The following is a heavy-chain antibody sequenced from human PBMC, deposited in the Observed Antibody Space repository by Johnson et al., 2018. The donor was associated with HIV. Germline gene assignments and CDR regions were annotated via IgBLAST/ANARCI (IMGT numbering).Heavy chain of an antibody. J-gene: IGHJ3*02. CDR3: ARAYTYGAFDI. CDR1: GFTFDDYA. V-gene: IGHV3-9*01. D-gene: IGHD5-18*01. Sequence: VQLVESGGGLVQPGGSLRLSCAASGFTFDDYAMHWVRQAPGKGLEWVSGISWNSGSIGYADSVKGRFTISRDNAKNSLYLQMNSLRAEDTAIYYCARAYTYGAFDIWGQGTMVTVSS. CDR2: ISWNSGSI.